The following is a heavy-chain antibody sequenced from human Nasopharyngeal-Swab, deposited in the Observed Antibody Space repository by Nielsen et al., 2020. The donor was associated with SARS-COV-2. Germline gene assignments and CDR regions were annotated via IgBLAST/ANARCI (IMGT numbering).Heavy chain of an antibody. J-gene: IGHJ3*02. CDR1: GFTFSSYE. CDR3: AREGENDSSGYFSDAFDI. D-gene: IGHD3-22*01. Sequence: GESLKISCAASGFTFSSYEMNWVRQAPGKGPEWVSYISSSGSTIYYADSVKGRFTISRDNAKNSLYLQMNSLRAEDTAVYYCAREGENDSSGYFSDAFDIWGQGTMVTVSS. V-gene: IGHV3-48*03. CDR2: ISSSGSTI.